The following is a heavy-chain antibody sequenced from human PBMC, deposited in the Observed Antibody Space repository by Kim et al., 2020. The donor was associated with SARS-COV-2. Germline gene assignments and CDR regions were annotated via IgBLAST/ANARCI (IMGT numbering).Heavy chain of an antibody. CDR3: ARGVESTAAFDF. Sequence: SETLSLTCAVSGGSISSDFHSWNWIRQPPGKALEWIGYIYSSGTTFYNASLESRVTISMDRSKSQFSLSLTPVTAADTAGYFCARGVESTAAFDFWGQGT. J-gene: IGHJ4*02. CDR2: IYSSGTT. CDR1: GGSISSDFHS. D-gene: IGHD6-25*01. V-gene: IGHV4-30-2*01.